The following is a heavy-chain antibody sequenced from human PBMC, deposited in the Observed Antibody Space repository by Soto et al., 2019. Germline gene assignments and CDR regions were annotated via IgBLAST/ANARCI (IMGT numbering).Heavy chain of an antibody. V-gene: IGHV3-23*01. D-gene: IGHD6-13*01. CDR3: AKDSSASTLDY. CDR2: ISGSGGST. J-gene: IGHJ4*02. Sequence: GGSLRLSCAASGFTFSSYAMSWVRQAPGKGLEWVSAISGSGGSTYYADSVKGRFTISRDNSKTTLYLQMNSLIAEDTAVYYCAKDSSASTLDYWGQETLVAVSS. CDR1: GFTFSSYA.